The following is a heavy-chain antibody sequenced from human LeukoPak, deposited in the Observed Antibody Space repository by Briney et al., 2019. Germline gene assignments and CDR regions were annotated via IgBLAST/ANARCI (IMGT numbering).Heavy chain of an antibody. D-gene: IGHD3-10*01. V-gene: IGHV3-30*18. CDR2: ISYDGSNK. J-gene: IGHJ4*02. Sequence: GGSLRLSCAASGFTFSSYGMHWVRQAPGKGLEWVAVISYDGSNKYYADSVKGRFTISRDNSKNTLYLQMNNLRAEDTAVYYCVKSPWYHGSGSYSGTIHWGQGTLATVSS. CDR3: VKSPWYHGSGSYSGTIH. CDR1: GFTFSSYG.